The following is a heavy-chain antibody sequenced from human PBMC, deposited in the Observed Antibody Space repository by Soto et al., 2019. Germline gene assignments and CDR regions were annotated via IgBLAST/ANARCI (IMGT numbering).Heavy chain of an antibody. V-gene: IGHV3-66*01. CDR1: GFIVSDTY. J-gene: IGHJ3*02. Sequence: EVQLVESGGGLVQPGGSLRLSCTASGFIVSDTYVNWVRQAPGKGLEWVSVISNRGGTHYADSVRGRFSLSRDISDNTLHLQMNNLRVEDTAVYYCAREPRYCRGGSCSITGDAYDIWGQGTMVTVSS. CDR3: AREPRYCRGGSCSITGDAYDI. D-gene: IGHD2-15*01. CDR2: ISNRGGT.